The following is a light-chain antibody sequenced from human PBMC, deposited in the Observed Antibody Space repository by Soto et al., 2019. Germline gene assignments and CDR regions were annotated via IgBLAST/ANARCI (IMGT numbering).Light chain of an antibody. J-gene: IGKJ4*01. CDR2: DIS. CDR3: QQRLDWPLT. CDR1: QSVGSD. Sequence: EIELIQSPATLSLSPGERATLSCRASQSVGSDLAWYQQKPGQAPRLLIYDISNRATAIPGRFSGSGFGTDFTLTISCLEPEDFAVYYCQQRLDWPLTFGGGTKVEI. V-gene: IGKV3-11*01.